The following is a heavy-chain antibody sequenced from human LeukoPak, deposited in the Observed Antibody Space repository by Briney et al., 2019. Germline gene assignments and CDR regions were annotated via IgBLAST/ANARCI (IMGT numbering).Heavy chain of an antibody. J-gene: IGHJ3*01. Sequence: SETLSLTCTVSGATLARDMYHWGWVRQSPGKGLEWLGTIYYDGSTFYSPSFKSRVTISINASKKQLSLNLASVTAADTAVYYCARRGDAWQILYSFDVWGQGTAVIVSS. CDR3: ARRGDAWQILYSFDV. CDR1: GATLARDMYH. D-gene: IGHD2-15*01. CDR2: IYYDGST. V-gene: IGHV4-39*01.